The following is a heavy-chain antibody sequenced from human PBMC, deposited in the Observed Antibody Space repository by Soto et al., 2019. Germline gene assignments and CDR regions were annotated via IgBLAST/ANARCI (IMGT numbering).Heavy chain of an antibody. V-gene: IGHV3-33*06. CDR3: AKDLPAPFTIFGVVPPDYYGMDV. D-gene: IGHD3-3*01. J-gene: IGHJ6*02. Sequence: PGGSLRLSCAASGFTFTSYGMHWVRQAPGKGLEWVAVIWYDGSNKYYAESVKGRFTISRDNSKNTLYLQMNNLRAEDTAVYYCAKDLPAPFTIFGVVPPDYYGMDVWGQGTTVTVSS. CDR1: GFTFTSYG. CDR2: IWYDGSNK.